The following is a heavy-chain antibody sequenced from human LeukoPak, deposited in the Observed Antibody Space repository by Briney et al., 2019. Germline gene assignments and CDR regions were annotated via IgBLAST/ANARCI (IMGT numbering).Heavy chain of an antibody. V-gene: IGHV3-23*01. Sequence: PGGSLRLSCAASGFTFSGFAMSWVRPAPGKGLEWVSAISGSGGSTYYADSVKGRFTISRDNSKNTLYLQMNSLRAEDTAVYYCAKFLPTHIVVANYYFDYWGQGTLVTVSS. J-gene: IGHJ4*02. D-gene: IGHD2-21*01. CDR1: GFTFSGFA. CDR2: ISGSGGST. CDR3: AKFLPTHIVVANYYFDY.